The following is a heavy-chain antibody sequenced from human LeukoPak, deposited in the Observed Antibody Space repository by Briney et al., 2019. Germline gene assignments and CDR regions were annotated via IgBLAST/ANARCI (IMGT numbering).Heavy chain of an antibody. CDR1: GFTFSTYA. J-gene: IGHJ4*02. V-gene: IGHV3-30*18. Sequence: GGSLRLSCVASGFTFSTYAMHWVRQAPGKGLEWVAVISNDATKKYYADSVKGRSTISRDNSENTLYLQTNSLRAEDTAVYYCAKDMNTVTTTFDYWGQGTLVTVSS. D-gene: IGHD4-17*01. CDR3: AKDMNTVTTTFDY. CDR2: ISNDATKK.